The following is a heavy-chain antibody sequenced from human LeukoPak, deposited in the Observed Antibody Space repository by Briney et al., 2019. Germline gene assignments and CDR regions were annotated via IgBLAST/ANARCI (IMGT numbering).Heavy chain of an antibody. Sequence: GRSLRLSCAASGFTFDDYAMHWVRQAPGKGLEWVSGISWNSGSIGDADSVKGRFTISRDNAKNSLYLQMNSLRAEDTALYYCAKDPSAGTTSFDYWGRGTLVTVSS. CDR2: ISWNSGSI. CDR1: GFTFDDYA. CDR3: AKDPSAGTTSFDY. V-gene: IGHV3-9*01. J-gene: IGHJ4*02. D-gene: IGHD1-7*01.